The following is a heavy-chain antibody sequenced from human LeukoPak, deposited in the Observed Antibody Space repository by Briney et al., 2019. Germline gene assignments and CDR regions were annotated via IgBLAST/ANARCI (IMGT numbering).Heavy chain of an antibody. Sequence: ASVKVSCKASGYTFTGYYMHWVRQAPGQGLEGMGWINPNSGCTNYAQKVQGRGTMTRDTSISTAYMELSRLRSDDTAVYYCARQRKKYYYGSGSLYNYYYYYMDAWGKGTTVTISS. V-gene: IGHV1-2*02. J-gene: IGHJ6*03. D-gene: IGHD3-10*01. CDR2: INPNSGCT. CDR3: ARQRKKYYYGSGSLYNYYYYYMDA. CDR1: GYTFTGYY.